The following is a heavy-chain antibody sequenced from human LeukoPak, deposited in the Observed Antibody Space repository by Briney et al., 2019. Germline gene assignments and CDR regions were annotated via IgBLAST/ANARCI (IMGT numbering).Heavy chain of an antibody. Sequence: VSVIGGSGGSTYYADSVKGRFTISRDNSKNTLYLQMNSLRAEDTAVYYCAKVGTTVVIDYWGQGTLVTVSS. J-gene: IGHJ4*02. CDR3: AKVGTTVVIDY. V-gene: IGHV3-23*01. D-gene: IGHD4-23*01. CDR2: IGGSGGST.